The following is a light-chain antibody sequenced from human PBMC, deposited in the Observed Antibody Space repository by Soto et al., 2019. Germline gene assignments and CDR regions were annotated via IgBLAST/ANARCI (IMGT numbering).Light chain of an antibody. CDR2: CAS. CDR1: HSVSSSY. J-gene: IGKJ1*01. V-gene: IGKV3-20*01. Sequence: EIVLTQSPGTLSFSPWEIGTLSWRASHSVSSSYLAWYQQKPGRAPRLLIDCASSRATGIPDRFSGSGSGTDFTLTISRLEPEDLAVYYCQQYGSLVTFGQGTKVDIK. CDR3: QQYGSLVT.